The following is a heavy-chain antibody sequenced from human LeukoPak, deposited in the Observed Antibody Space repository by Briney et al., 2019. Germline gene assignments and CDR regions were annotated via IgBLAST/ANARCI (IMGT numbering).Heavy chain of an antibody. J-gene: IGHJ4*02. CDR1: GFTLSSYW. Sequence: PGGSLRLSCAASGFTLSSYWMHWVRQVPGKGLEWVSGINWNGGSTAYADSVKGRFTISRDNAKNSLYLQMNSLRGVDTALYYCARGWFFLGYWGQGTLVTVSS. D-gene: IGHD3-22*01. V-gene: IGHV3-20*04. CDR3: ARGWFFLGY. CDR2: INWNGGST.